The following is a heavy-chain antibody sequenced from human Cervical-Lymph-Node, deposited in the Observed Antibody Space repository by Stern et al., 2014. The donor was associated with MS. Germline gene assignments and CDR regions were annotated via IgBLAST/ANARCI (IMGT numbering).Heavy chain of an antibody. J-gene: IGHJ4*02. CDR2: ISYDGSNT. D-gene: IGHD5-18*01. Sequence: VHLVESGARVVQPTRSLRLSCEASGFRLSSCGTHWDRHAPGKGLALEARISYDGSNTHYGVSVKGRFTISRDNSKNMLFLHMNSLSAEDTAVYYCVTGRGYMSGQPDFDYWGQGALVTVTS. CDR3: VTGRGYMSGQPDFDY. CDR1: GFRLSSCG. V-gene: IGHV3-30*03.